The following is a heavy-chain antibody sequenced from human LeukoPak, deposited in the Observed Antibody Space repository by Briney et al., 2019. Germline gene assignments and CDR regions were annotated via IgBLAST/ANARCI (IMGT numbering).Heavy chain of an antibody. Sequence: PGGSLRLSCAASGFTFSSYAMSWVRQAPGKGLEWVSGISWNSGSIGYADSVKGRFTISRDNAKNSLYLQMNSLRAEDMALYYCAKSGAIWFGELLLPYFDYWGQGTLVTVSS. CDR1: GFTFSSYA. V-gene: IGHV3-9*03. CDR3: AKSGAIWFGELLLPYFDY. D-gene: IGHD3-10*01. J-gene: IGHJ4*02. CDR2: ISWNSGSI.